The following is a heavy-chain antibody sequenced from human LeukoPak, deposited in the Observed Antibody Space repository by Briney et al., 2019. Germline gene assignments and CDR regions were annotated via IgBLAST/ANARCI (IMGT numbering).Heavy chain of an antibody. J-gene: IGHJ4*02. CDR2: IHPRRGDT. Sequence: ASVKVSCKTSGYSFTAFYIHWVRHAPAPGLEWMGWIHPRRGDTNYAQKFQGRVTMTRDTSISTAYLDLSSLRSDDTAVYYCARDGDYGTGSYYRGCIDSWGQGTPVTVSP. CDR1: GYSFTAFY. D-gene: IGHD3-10*01. V-gene: IGHV1-2*02. CDR3: ARDGDYGTGSYYRGCIDS.